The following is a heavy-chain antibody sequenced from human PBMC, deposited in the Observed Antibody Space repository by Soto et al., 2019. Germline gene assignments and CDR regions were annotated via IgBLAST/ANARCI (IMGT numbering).Heavy chain of an antibody. CDR1: GFTFDDYA. Sequence: EVQLVESGGGLVQPGRSLRLSCAASGFTFDDYAMHWVRQAPGKGLEWVSGISWNSGSIGYADSVKGRFTISRDNAKNSLYLQRNSLRAEDTALYYGASWGGAGSYDYYYGMDVWGQGTTVTVSS. CDR3: ASWGGAGSYDYYYGMDV. D-gene: IGHD3-10*01. V-gene: IGHV3-9*01. J-gene: IGHJ6*02. CDR2: ISWNSGSI.